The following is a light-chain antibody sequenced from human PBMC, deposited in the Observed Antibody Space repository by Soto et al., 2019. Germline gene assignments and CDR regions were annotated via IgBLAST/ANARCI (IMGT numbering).Light chain of an antibody. Sequence: QSVLTQPPSVSGAPGQRVTISCTGSSSNIGAGYDVHWYQQLPGTAPKLLISGNSNRPSGVPDRFSGYKSGTTASLAITGLQVEDEADYYSQSDDISLSGLVFGTGTKITVL. J-gene: IGLJ1*01. CDR3: QSDDISLSGLV. CDR1: SSNIGAGYD. CDR2: GNS. V-gene: IGLV1-40*01.